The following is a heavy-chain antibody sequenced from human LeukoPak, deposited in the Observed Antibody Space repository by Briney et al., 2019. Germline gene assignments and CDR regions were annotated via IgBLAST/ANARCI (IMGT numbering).Heavy chain of an antibody. CDR3: AKDAFRGNGIYDAFDI. V-gene: IGHV3-23*01. CDR2: IGNTET. CDR1: GFTFDTYA. D-gene: IGHD3-16*01. J-gene: IGHJ3*02. Sequence: PGGSLRLSCAASGFTFDTYAMSWVRQAPGKGLEWVSTIGNTETYYADSVKGRFTISRDNRQNTVYLQMTSLRAEDTAVYFCAKDAFRGNGIYDAFDIWGQGTRVTVSS.